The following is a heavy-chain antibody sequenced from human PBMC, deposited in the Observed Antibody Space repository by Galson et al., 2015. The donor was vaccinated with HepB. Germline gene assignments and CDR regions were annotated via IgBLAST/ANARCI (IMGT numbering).Heavy chain of an antibody. D-gene: IGHD3-3*01. Sequence: ETLSLTCGVSGGSFSSYYWSWIRQAPGKGLEWIGHIDHSGNTDYNPPLKSRVTMSVDTSKNQFSLRLSSVAAADSAIYYCARGLDTIFGVVLMTGRTYFDQWGQGTLVTVSS. V-gene: IGHV4-34*01. CDR3: ARGLDTIFGVVLMTGRTYFDQ. CDR1: GGSFSSYY. CDR2: IDHSGNT. J-gene: IGHJ4*02.